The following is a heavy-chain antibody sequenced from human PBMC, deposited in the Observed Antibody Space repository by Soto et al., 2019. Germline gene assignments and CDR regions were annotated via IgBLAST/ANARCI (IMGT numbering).Heavy chain of an antibody. Sequence: EVQLVESGGGLVQPGESLRLSCAASGFTFDYYWMHWVRQAPGKGLVWVSRIYSDGTSTTYADSVKGRLTVSRDNAKNTVSLQMNSLRADDTAVYYCARGDRGAFDLWGQGTVVTVSS. J-gene: IGHJ3*01. CDR2: IYSDGTST. CDR1: GFTFDYYW. V-gene: IGHV3-74*01. D-gene: IGHD1-26*01. CDR3: ARGDRGAFDL.